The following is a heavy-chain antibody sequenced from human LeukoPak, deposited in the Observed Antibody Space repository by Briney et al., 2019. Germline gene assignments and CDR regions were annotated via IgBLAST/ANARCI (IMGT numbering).Heavy chain of an antibody. CDR2: IYYRGNT. CDR1: GDPTRNLH. D-gene: IGHD2-2*01. Sequence: SETVSHTRTVSGDPTRNLHWSGIGQPPGKGLEWIGYIYYRGNTNYNPSLKSRVIISIDTSKNQFSLKMSSVTAADTAVYFCARDSPPQYASSTAGFDYWGQGTMVTVSS. J-gene: IGHJ4*02. CDR3: ARDSPPQYASSTAGFDY. V-gene: IGHV4-59*01.